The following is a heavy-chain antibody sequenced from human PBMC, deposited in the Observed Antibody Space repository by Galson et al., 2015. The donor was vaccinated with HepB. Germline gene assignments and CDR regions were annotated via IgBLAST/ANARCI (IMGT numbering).Heavy chain of an antibody. D-gene: IGHD3-22*01. J-gene: IGHJ3*02. Sequence: HAISWVRQAPGQGLEWMGGIIPIFGTANYAQKFQGRVTITADESTSTAYMELSSLRSEDTAVYYCARPYYDSSSWAFDIWGQGTMVTVSS. V-gene: IGHV1-69*01. CDR3: ARPYYDSSSWAFDI. CDR2: IIPIFGTA. CDR1: HA.